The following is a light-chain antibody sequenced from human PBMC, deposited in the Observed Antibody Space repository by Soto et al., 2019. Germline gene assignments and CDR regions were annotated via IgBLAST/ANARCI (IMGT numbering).Light chain of an antibody. J-gene: IGLJ3*02. CDR1: SSNIGNNY. CDR3: GTWDSSLSAWV. V-gene: IGLV1-51*01. CDR2: DNY. Sequence: HSVLTQPPSVSAAPGQKVTISCSGSSSNIGNNYVSWYQQVPGTAPKLLIYDNYKRPSGIPDRFSGSKSGTSATLGITGLQTGDEADYYCGTWDSSLSAWVFGGGTKLTVL.